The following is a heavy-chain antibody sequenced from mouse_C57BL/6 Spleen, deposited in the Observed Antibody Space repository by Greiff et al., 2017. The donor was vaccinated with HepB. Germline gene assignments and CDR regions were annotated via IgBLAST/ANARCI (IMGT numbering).Heavy chain of an antibody. CDR3: ARLPKNYYWFAY. CDR1: GYTFTSYW. CDR2: IDPSDSYT. Sequence: VQLQQPGAELVKPGASVKLSCKASGYTFTSYWMQWVKQRPGQGLEWIGEIDPSDSYTNYNQKFKGKATLTVDTSSSTAYMQLSSLTSEDSAVYYCARLPKNYYWFAYWGQGTLVTVSA. V-gene: IGHV1-50*01. D-gene: IGHD1-1*01. J-gene: IGHJ3*01.